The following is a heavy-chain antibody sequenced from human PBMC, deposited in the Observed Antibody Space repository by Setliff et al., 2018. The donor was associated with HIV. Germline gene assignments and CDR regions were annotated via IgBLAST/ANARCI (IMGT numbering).Heavy chain of an antibody. Sequence: SETLSLTCTVSGGSMGGHYWSWMRQSPGKGLEWIGYIHSSGPTNYNPSLKSRVSISVDTSKNQFSLKLSSVTAADTAVYYCASLSSGSDWYFDLWGRGTLVTVSS. V-gene: IGHV4-59*11. CDR1: GGSMGGHY. J-gene: IGHJ2*01. D-gene: IGHD3-22*01. CDR2: IHSSGPT. CDR3: ASLSSGSDWYFDL.